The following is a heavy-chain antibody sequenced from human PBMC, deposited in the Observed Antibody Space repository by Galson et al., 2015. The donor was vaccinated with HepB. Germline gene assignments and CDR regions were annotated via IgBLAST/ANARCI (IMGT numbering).Heavy chain of an antibody. CDR2: IYSSGS. Sequence: SETLSLTCTVSGDSISNYYWRWIRQPAGKGLKWLGRIYSSGSKYSPSLKSRVTMSVDTSKNQFSLKMSSVTAADTAVYYCARGYSGTYPRADVWGKGTTVTVSS. D-gene: IGHD1-26*01. V-gene: IGHV4-4*07. CDR1: GDSISNYY. CDR3: ARGYSGTYPRADV. J-gene: IGHJ6*04.